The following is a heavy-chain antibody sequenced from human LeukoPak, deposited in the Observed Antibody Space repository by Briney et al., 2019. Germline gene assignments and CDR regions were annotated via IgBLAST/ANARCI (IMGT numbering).Heavy chain of an antibody. CDR3: VRERPDWQQLGFDY. J-gene: IGHJ4*02. D-gene: IGHD6-13*01. CDR1: GFTFSDYY. Sequence: NPGGSLRLSCAASGFTFSDYYMSWIRQAPGKGLEWVSYISSSGSTIYYADSVKGRFTISRDNAKNSLYLQMNSLRAEDTAVYYCVRERPDWQQLGFDYWGQGTLVTVSS. CDR2: ISSSGSTI. V-gene: IGHV3-11*01.